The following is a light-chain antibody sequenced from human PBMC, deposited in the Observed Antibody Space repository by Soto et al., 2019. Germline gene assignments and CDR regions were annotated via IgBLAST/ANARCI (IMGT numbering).Light chain of an antibody. CDR2: GVR. CDR1: SSDVGSHNF. CDR3: CSDAGSRTWV. V-gene: IGLV2-23*02. J-gene: IGLJ3*02. Sequence: QSALTQPASVSGSPGQSITISCTGTSSDVGSHNFVSWYQQHPGKAPKLMIYGVRERPSGVSNRFSGSKSGNTASLTISGLQAEDEADYYCCSDAGSRTWVFGGGTKLTVL.